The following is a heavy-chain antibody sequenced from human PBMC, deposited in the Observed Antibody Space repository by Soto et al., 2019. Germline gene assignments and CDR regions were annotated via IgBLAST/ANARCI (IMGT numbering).Heavy chain of an antibody. CDR3: AREAYYYDSSGYYYGRAFDI. V-gene: IGHV3-33*01. Sequence: QVQLVESGGGVVQPGRSLRLSCAASGFTFSSYGMHWVRQAPGKGLEWVAVIWYDGSNKYYADSVKGRFTISRDNSXXTXYXXMNSLRAEDTAVYYCAREAYYYDSSGYYYGRAFDIWGQGTMVTVSS. J-gene: IGHJ3*02. CDR1: GFTFSSYG. CDR2: IWYDGSNK. D-gene: IGHD3-22*01.